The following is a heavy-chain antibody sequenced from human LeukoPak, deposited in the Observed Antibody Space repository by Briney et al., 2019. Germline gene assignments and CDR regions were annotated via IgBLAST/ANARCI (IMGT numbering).Heavy chain of an antibody. Sequence: SETLSLTCTVSGGSISSYYWSWIRQPAGKGLEWIGRIYGSGSSDYNPSLKSRVTISVDKSKNQFSLKLSSVTAADTAVYYCARYYYDDSVYQSCFGPWGQGTLVTVSS. V-gene: IGHV4-4*07. CDR1: GGSISSYY. D-gene: IGHD3-22*01. CDR3: ARYYYDDSVYQSCFGP. CDR2: IYGSGSS. J-gene: IGHJ5*02.